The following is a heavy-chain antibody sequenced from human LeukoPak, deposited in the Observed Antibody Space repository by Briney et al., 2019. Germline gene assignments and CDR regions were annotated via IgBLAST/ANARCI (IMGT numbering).Heavy chain of an antibody. CDR1: GGTFSSYA. CDR3: ARVGDNYYGSGRREKNELFFDY. Sequence: SVKVSCKASGGTFSSYAISWVRQAPGQGLEWMGRIIPILGIANYAQKFQGRVTITADKSTSTAYMELSSLRSEDTAVYYCARVGDNYYGSGRREKNELFFDYWGQGTLVTVSS. D-gene: IGHD3-10*01. J-gene: IGHJ4*02. V-gene: IGHV1-69*04. CDR2: IIPILGIA.